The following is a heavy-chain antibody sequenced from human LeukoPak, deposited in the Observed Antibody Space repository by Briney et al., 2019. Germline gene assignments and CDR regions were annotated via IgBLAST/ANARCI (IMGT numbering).Heavy chain of an antibody. Sequence: PGGSLRLSCAASGFTFSSYAMSWVRQAPGKGLEWLSAISGSGGSTYYADSVKGRFTISRDNSKNTLYLQMNSLRAEDTAVYYCAKDRTLLYGSTLDYWGQGTLVTVSS. V-gene: IGHV3-23*01. D-gene: IGHD3-10*01. CDR2: ISGSGGST. J-gene: IGHJ4*02. CDR1: GFTFSSYA. CDR3: AKDRTLLYGSTLDY.